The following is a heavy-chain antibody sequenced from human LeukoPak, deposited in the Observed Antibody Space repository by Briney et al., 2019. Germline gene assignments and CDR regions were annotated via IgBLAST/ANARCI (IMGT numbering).Heavy chain of an antibody. Sequence: SVKVSCKASGGTFSSYTINWVRQAPGQGLEWMGRIIPILGIANYAQKFQGRVTITADKSTSTAYMELSSLRSEDTAVYYCARRDGSVTRGYYGMDVWGQGTTVTVSS. V-gene: IGHV1-69*02. CDR1: GGTFSSYT. D-gene: IGHD5-24*01. CDR2: IIPILGIA. J-gene: IGHJ6*02. CDR3: ARRDGSVTRGYYGMDV.